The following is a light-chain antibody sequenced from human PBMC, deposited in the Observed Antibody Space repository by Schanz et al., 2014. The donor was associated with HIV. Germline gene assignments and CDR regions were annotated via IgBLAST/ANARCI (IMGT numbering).Light chain of an antibody. Sequence: EVVMTQSPATLSVSPGDRATLSCRASQTLRNNLGSSNFAWYQQKPGQAPRLLIYSASTRVTGIPARFSGSGSGTEFTLTISSLQSEDFAVYYCQQYGSSPTYTFGQGTKLEIK. CDR2: SAS. V-gene: IGKV3-15*01. CDR1: QTLRNNLGSSN. CDR3: QQYGSSPTYT. J-gene: IGKJ2*01.